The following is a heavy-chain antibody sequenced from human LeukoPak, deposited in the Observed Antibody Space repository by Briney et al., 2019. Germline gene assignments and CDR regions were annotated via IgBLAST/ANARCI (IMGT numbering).Heavy chain of an antibody. CDR1: GFTFSSYG. V-gene: IGHV3-30*18. J-gene: IGHJ4*02. CDR2: ISYDGSNK. Sequence: PGGSLRLSRAASGFTFSSYGMHWVRQAPGKGLEWVAVISYDGSNKYYADSVKGRFTISRDNSKNTLYLQMNSLRAEDTAVYYCAKDEVRYCSGGSRYSFDYWGQGTLVTVSS. CDR3: AKDEVRYCSGGSRYSFDY. D-gene: IGHD2-15*01.